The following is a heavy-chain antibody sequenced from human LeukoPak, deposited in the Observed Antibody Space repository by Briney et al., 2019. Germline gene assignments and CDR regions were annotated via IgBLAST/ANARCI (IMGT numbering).Heavy chain of an antibody. D-gene: IGHD3-9*01. Sequence: GGSLRLSCAASGFTFSSYAMHWVRQAPGKGLEWVAVISYDGSNKYYADSVKGRFTISRDNPKNTLYLQMNSLRAEDTAVYYCARGYFDWLLSYFDYWGRGTLVTVSS. CDR2: ISYDGSNK. V-gene: IGHV3-30-3*01. J-gene: IGHJ4*02. CDR3: ARGYFDWLLSYFDY. CDR1: GFTFSSYA.